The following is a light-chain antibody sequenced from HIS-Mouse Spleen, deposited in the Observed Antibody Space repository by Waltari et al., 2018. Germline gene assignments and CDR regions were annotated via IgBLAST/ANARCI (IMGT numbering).Light chain of an antibody. CDR1: SRDVGGYNY. Sequence: QSALTQPASVSGSPGQSITSSCTGTSRDVGGYNYVSRYQQHPGKAPKLMIYDVSNRPSGVSNRFSGSKSGNTASLTISGLQAEDEADYYCSSYTSSSTLGVFGGGTKLTVL. CDR3: SSYTSSSTLGV. J-gene: IGLJ3*02. CDR2: DVS. V-gene: IGLV2-14*03.